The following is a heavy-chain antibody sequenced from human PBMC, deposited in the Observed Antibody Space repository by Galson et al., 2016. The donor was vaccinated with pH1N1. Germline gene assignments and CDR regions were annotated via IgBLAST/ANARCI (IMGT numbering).Heavy chain of an antibody. D-gene: IGHD1-26*01. J-gene: IGHJ4*02. CDR3: SRVGGSHWGYFDL. Sequence: SVKVSCKASGGTFNNFTIHWVRQAPGQGLEWMGGVNPVSETPVFAQEFKGRVTISADELSRTAHMELRNLRPEDTAVYYCSRVGGSHWGYFDLWGQGARVTVTS. CDR1: GGTFNNFT. CDR2: VNPVSETP. V-gene: IGHV1-69*13.